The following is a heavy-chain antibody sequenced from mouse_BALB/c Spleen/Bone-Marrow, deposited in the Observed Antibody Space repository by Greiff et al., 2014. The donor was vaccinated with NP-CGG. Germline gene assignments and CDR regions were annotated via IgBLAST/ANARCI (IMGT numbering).Heavy chain of an antibody. V-gene: IGHV1-82*01. CDR2: IYPGDGDT. J-gene: IGHJ4*01. D-gene: IGHD3-1*01. Sequence: QVQLQQSGPELVKPGASVKISCKASGYAFSSSWMNWVKQRPGQGLEWIGRIYPGDGDTNYNGKFKGKATLTADKSSSTAYMQLSSLTSVDSAVYFCARQLGLYAMDYWGQGTSVTVPS. CDR3: ARQLGLYAMDY. CDR1: GYAFSSSW.